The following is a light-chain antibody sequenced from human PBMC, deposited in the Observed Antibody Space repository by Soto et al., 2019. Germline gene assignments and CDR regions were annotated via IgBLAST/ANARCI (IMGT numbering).Light chain of an antibody. CDR2: DAS. Sequence: IVLTQSPATLSVSPGERATLSCRASQSVSSNLAWHQQKPGQAPRLLIYDASNRATGIPARFSGSGSGTDFTLTISSLEPEDFAVYYCQQRSNWPTFGQGTKVDIK. V-gene: IGKV3-11*01. CDR3: QQRSNWPT. CDR1: QSVSSN. J-gene: IGKJ1*01.